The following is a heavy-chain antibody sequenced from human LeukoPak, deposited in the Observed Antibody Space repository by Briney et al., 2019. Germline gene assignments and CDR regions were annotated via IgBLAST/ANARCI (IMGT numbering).Heavy chain of an antibody. CDR3: AKTSRGNSGYDSPFHY. Sequence: GGSLRLSCAASGFTFSNAWMSWVRQAPGKGLEWVSAVRGSGTDTYYADSVKGRFTISRDNSKNTLYLQMNSLRAEDTAIYYCAKTSRGNSGYDSPFHYWGQGTLVTVSS. V-gene: IGHV3-23*01. J-gene: IGHJ4*02. CDR2: VRGSGTDT. CDR1: GFTFSNAW. D-gene: IGHD5-12*01.